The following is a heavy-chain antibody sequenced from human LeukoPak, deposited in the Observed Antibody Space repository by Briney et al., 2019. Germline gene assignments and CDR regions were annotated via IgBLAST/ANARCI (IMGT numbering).Heavy chain of an antibody. CDR3: ARDNSVGDNAWWFDP. V-gene: IGHV1-46*01. Sequence: ASVKVSCKASGYTFTSYYMHWARQAPGQGLEWMGLINPTGGSTGYAQKFQGRVTMTRDMSTSTDYMELSSLRSEDTATYYCARDNSVGDNAWWFDPWGQGTLVTVSS. J-gene: IGHJ5*02. D-gene: IGHD1-26*01. CDR2: INPTGGST. CDR1: GYTFTSYY.